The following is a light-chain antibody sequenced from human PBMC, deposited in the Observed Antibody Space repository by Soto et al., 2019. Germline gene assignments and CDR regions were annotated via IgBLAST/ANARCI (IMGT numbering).Light chain of an antibody. J-gene: IGLJ2*01. V-gene: IGLV2-11*01. CDR2: DVS. CDR1: SSDVGTYIY. CDR3: CSYAGSSDVV. Sequence: QSVLTQPRSVSGSPGQSVTISCTGTSSDVGTYIYVSWYQQHPGKAPKLIIYDVSKRPSGVPDRFSGSKSGNTASLTISGLQTEDEADYYCCSYAGSSDVVFGGGTKVTVL.